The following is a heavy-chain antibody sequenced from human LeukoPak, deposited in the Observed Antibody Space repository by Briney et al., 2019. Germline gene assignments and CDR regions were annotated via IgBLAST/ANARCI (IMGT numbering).Heavy chain of an antibody. CDR1: GFTFSSCA. D-gene: IGHD5-12*01. Sequence: PGGSLRLSCAASGFTFSSCAMSWVRQAPGTGLEWVSGISGTGGSTYYADSVKGRFTISRDNSESTLYLQMNSLRAEDTAVYYCAKDRWLRSPHNFDYWGQGTLVTVSS. CDR3: AKDRWLRSPHNFDY. J-gene: IGHJ4*02. CDR2: ISGTGGST. V-gene: IGHV3-23*01.